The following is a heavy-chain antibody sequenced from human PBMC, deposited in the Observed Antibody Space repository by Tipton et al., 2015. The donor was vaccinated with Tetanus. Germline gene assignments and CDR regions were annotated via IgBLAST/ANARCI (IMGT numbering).Heavy chain of an antibody. J-gene: IGHJ1*01. CDR2: IYYSGST. V-gene: IGHV4-59*08. D-gene: IGHD2-15*01. Sequence: LRLSCTVSGGSISSYYWSWIRQPPGKGLEWIGYIYYSGSTNYNPSLKSRVTISVDTSKNQFSLKLSSVTAADTAVYYCARNQGYCSGGSCRIGEEYFQHWGQGTLVTVSS. CDR3: ARNQGYCSGGSCRIGEEYFQH. CDR1: GGSISSYY.